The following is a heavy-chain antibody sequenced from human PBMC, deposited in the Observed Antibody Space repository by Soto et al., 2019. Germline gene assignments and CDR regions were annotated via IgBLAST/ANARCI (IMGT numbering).Heavy chain of an antibody. V-gene: IGHV4-59*01. CDR3: ARSYGGYYYYYYGMDV. Sequence: QVQLQESGPGLVKPSETLSLTCTVSGGSISSYYWSWIRQPPGKGLEWIGYIYYSGSTNYNPSLKSRVTISVDTSKNQFSLKLSSVTAADMAVYYCARSYGGYYYYYYGMDVWGQGTTVTVSS. J-gene: IGHJ6*02. CDR1: GGSISSYY. CDR2: IYYSGST. D-gene: IGHD5-18*01.